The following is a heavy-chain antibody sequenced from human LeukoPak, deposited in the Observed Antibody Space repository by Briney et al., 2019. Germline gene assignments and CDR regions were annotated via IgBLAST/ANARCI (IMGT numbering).Heavy chain of an antibody. V-gene: IGHV1-69*13. D-gene: IGHD2-21*02. CDR2: IIPLLRTP. Sequence: ASVKVSCKIFGGTFSSYSISWVRQAPGQGLERMGAIIPLLRTPHYAQNFQGRVTLTADESTNTAYMELSSLTSEDTAVYYCARHDHTIGVVTAPLFYWGQGTLVTVSS. J-gene: IGHJ4*02. CDR1: GGTFSSYS. CDR3: ARHDHTIGVVTAPLFY.